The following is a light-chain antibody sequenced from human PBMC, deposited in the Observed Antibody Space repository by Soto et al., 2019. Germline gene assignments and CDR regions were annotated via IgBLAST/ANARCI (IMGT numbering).Light chain of an antibody. V-gene: IGKV3-15*01. Sequence: EIVMTQSPATLSVSPGERATLSCRASQSVSSNLAWYQQRPGQAPRHLIYGASTRAAGIPARFSGSGSGTEFPLTISSLQSEDFAVYYCQQYNNWPQTFGQGNKLEIK. CDR1: QSVSSN. J-gene: IGKJ2*01. CDR3: QQYNNWPQT. CDR2: GAS.